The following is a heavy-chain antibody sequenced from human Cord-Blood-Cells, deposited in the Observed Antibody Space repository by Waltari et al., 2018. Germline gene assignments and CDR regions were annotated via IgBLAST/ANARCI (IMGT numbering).Heavy chain of an antibody. CDR2: ILPIFGTA. CDR1: GGTFSSYA. V-gene: IGHV1-69*01. CDR3: ARGGDYYGSGSYHYYYYMDV. D-gene: IGHD3-10*01. Sequence: QVQLVQSGAEVKKPGSSVKVSCKASGGTFSSYAISWVRQAPGQGLEWMGGILPIFGTANYAQKCQGRVTITADESTSTAYMGLSSLRSEDTAVYYCARGGDYYGSGSYHYYYYMDVWGKGTTVTVSS. J-gene: IGHJ6*03.